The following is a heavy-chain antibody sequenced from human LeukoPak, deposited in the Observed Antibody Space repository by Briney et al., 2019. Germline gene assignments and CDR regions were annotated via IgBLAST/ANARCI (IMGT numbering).Heavy chain of an antibody. J-gene: IGHJ4*02. CDR3: ARDRGYSSFDY. CDR1: GFTFSSYA. V-gene: IGHV3-30*04. CDR2: ISYDGSNK. D-gene: IGHD6-19*01. Sequence: GGSLRLSCAASGFTFSSYAMHWVRQAPGKGLEWVAVISYDGSNKYYADSVKGRFTISRDNSKNTLYLQMNSLRAEDTAVYYCARDRGYSSFDYWGQGSLVIVSS.